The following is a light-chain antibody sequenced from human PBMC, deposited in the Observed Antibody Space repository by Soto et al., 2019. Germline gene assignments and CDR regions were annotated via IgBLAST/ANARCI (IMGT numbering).Light chain of an antibody. J-gene: IGKJ1*01. CDR3: QLYDTSPLT. Sequence: EIVLTQSPGTLSLSPGERATLSCRASRSVSGTSLAWYQQKPGQAPRLLIFNAVSRAAGIPDRFSGSGSGTDFSLTISRLEPEDFAMYYCQLYDTSPLTFGQGTKVDIK. CDR1: RSVSGTS. CDR2: NAV. V-gene: IGKV3-20*01.